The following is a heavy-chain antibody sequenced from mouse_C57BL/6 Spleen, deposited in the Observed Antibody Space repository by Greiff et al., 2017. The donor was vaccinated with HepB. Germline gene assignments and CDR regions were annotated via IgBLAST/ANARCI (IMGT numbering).Heavy chain of an antibody. CDR1: GFTFSSYT. D-gene: IGHD2-10*01. V-gene: IGHV5-9*01. J-gene: IGHJ2*01. CDR3: ARRLLSYFDY. Sequence: EVKLMESGGGLVKPGGSLKLSCAASGFTFSSYTMSWVRQTPEKRLEWVATISGGGGNNYYPDSVKGRFTISRDNAKNTLYLQMSSLRSEDTALYYCARRLLSYFDYWGQGTTLTVSS. CDR2: ISGGGGNN.